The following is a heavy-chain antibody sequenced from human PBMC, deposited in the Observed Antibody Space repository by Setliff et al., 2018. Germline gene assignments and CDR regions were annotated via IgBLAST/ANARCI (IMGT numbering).Heavy chain of an antibody. D-gene: IGHD5-18*01. CDR3: ARHHGDTAMVRGAFDF. CDR2: ISYSGST. Sequence: SETLSLTCTVSGGSISSYYWSWIRQPPGKGLEWIGYISYSGSTNYNPSLKSRVTISVDTSKNQFSLQLSSVTAADTAVYYCARHHGDTAMVRGAFDFRDQGTMVTVSS. V-gene: IGHV4-59*08. J-gene: IGHJ3*01. CDR1: GGSISSYY.